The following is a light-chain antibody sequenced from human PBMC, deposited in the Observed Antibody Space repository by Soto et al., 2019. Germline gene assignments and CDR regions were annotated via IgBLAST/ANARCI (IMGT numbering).Light chain of an antibody. CDR2: GAS. J-gene: IGKJ1*01. Sequence: IVFTQSPGTLSLSPGERATLSCRARQSVSSSYLAWYQQKAGQAPRLLIYGASSRATGIPDRFSGSGSGTDFTLTISRLEPEDFAVYYCQQYGRSLWTFGQGTKVDIK. V-gene: IGKV3-20*01. CDR3: QQYGRSLWT. CDR1: QSVSSSY.